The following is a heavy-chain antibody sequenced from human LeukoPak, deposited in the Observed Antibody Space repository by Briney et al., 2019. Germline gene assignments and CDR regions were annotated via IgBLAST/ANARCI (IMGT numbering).Heavy chain of an antibody. CDR3: ARDRWYSSGWPRFDY. V-gene: IGHV1-3*01. Sequence: ASVKVSCKASGYTFTSYATHWVRQAPGQRLEWMGWINAGNGNTKYSQKFQGRVTITRDTSASTAYMELSSLRSEDTAVYYCARDRWYSSGWPRFDYWGQGTLVTVSS. J-gene: IGHJ4*02. CDR2: INAGNGNT. CDR1: GYTFTSYA. D-gene: IGHD6-19*01.